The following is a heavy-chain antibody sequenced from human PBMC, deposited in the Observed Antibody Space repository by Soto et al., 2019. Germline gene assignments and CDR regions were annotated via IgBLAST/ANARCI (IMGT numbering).Heavy chain of an antibody. CDR3: ARAPFSSSSFFFDY. V-gene: IGHV1-46*01. CDR1: GYTFTAYF. D-gene: IGHD6-6*01. CDR2: VNPRGGST. Sequence: ASVKVSCKASGYTFTAYFMHCVRQAPGQGLEWIGIVNPRGGSTNYAQKFQGRVGMTWDTSTSTVYMYLSSLRSDDTAVYFCARAPFSSSSFFFDYWGQGTRVTVSS. J-gene: IGHJ4*02.